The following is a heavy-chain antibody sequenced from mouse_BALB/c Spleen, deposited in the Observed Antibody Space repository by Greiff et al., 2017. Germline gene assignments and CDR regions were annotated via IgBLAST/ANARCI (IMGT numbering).Heavy chain of an antibody. D-gene: IGHD2-2*01. CDR1: GYSITSDYA. V-gene: IGHV3-2*02. CDR3: AMYYGYDDYAMDY. CDR2: ISYSGST. J-gene: IGHJ4*01. Sequence: DVMLVESGPDLVKPSQSLSLTCTVTGYSITSDYAWNWIRQFPGNKLEWMGYISYSGSTSYNPSLKSRISITRDTSKNQFFLQLNSVTTEDTATYYCAMYYGYDDYAMDYWGQGTSVTVSS.